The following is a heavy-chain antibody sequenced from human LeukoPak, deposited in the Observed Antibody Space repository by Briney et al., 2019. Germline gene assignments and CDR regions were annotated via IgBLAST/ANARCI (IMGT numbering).Heavy chain of an antibody. CDR3: ARVQHRIYCSSTSCFTDY. D-gene: IGHD2-2*01. J-gene: IGHJ4*02. V-gene: IGHV3-30-3*01. CDR1: GFTFSSYA. CDR2: ISYDGSNK. Sequence: GGSLRLSCAASGFTFSSYAMHWVRQAPGKGLEWVAVISYDGSNKYYADSVKGRFTISRDNSKNTLYLQMNSLRAEDTAVYYCARVQHRIYCSSTSCFTDYWGQGTLVTVSS.